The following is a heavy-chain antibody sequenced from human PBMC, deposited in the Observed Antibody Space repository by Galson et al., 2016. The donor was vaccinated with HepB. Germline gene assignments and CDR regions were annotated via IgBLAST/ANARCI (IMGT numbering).Heavy chain of an antibody. V-gene: IGHV3-30-3*01. CDR2: TSYDGSNK. CDR3: ARGGKGELFGMDV. CDR1: GFTLSSYA. D-gene: IGHD3-10*01. J-gene: IGHJ6*02. Sequence: SLRLSCAASGFTLSSYAMHWVRQAPGQGLEWVAVTSYDGSNKYYGDSVKGRFTITSDNSNNTLYLQLNSLRAEDTAVYYCARGGKGELFGMDVWGQGTTVTVSS.